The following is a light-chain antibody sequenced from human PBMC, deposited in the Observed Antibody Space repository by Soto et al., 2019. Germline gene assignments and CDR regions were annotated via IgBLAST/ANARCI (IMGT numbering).Light chain of an antibody. CDR1: QSVSSN. V-gene: IGKV3-15*01. Sequence: EIVMTQSPATLSVSPGERATPSCRASQSVSSNLAWYQQKPGQAPMLLIYGASTRATGIPERFSGIGSGTECTLTSSSLQSEDLAFYYWQQYDNWLRTFGQGTKLEIK. J-gene: IGKJ2*01. CDR2: GAS. CDR3: QQYDNWLRT.